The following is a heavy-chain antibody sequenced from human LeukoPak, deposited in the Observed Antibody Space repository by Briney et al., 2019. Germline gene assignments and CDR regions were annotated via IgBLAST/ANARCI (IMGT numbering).Heavy chain of an antibody. Sequence: GGSLRLSCAASGFSFSSYAMSWVRQAPGEGLEWVSTISGSGSSTYYADSVKGRFTFSRDNSKNTLYLQMNSLRAEDTAVYYCAKSIAGGTRDSSGWNFDYWGQGTLVTVSS. J-gene: IGHJ4*02. D-gene: IGHD6-19*01. CDR1: GFSFSSYA. V-gene: IGHV3-23*01. CDR3: AKSIAGGTRDSSGWNFDY. CDR2: ISGSGSST.